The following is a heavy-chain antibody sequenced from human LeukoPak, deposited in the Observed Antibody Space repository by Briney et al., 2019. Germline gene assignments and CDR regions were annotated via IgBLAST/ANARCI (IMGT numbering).Heavy chain of an antibody. D-gene: IGHD3-22*01. J-gene: IGHJ5*02. CDR1: GGSISNYY. CDR3: ARDVNYYDSSGYPLP. CDR2: IYNSGST. Sequence: KPSEPLSLTCTVSGGSISNYYWSWIRQSPGKGLEWIAYIYNSGSTNYNPSLKSRVTISVDTSKNQFSLKLSFVTAADTAVYYCARDVNYYDSSGYPLPWGQGTLVTVSS. V-gene: IGHV4-59*12.